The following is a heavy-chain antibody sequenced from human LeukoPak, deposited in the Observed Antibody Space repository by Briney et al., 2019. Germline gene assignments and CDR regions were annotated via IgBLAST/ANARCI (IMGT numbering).Heavy chain of an antibody. CDR2: IYYSGST. Sequence: SETLSLTCTVSDGSISSYYWSWIRQPPGKGLEWIGYIYYSGSTNYNPSLKSRVTISVDTSKNQFSLKLSSVTAADTAVYYCARQYSSSWIDYWGQGTLVTVSS. V-gene: IGHV4-59*08. CDR1: DGSISSYY. J-gene: IGHJ4*02. CDR3: ARQYSSSWIDY. D-gene: IGHD6-13*01.